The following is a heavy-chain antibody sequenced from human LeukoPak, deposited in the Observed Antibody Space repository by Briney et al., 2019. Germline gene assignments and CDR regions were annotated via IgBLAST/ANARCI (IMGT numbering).Heavy chain of an antibody. CDR1: GGSISSSSYY. V-gene: IGHV4-39*02. D-gene: IGHD6-13*01. J-gene: IGHJ5*02. Sequence: PSETLSLTCTVSGGSISSSSYYWGWIRQPPGKGLEWIGSIYYSGSTYYNPSLKSRVTISVDTSKNQFSLKLSSVTAADTAVYYCAREGESQWNFKQLLQKNWFDPWGQGTLVTVSS. CDR3: AREGESQWNFKQLLQKNWFDP. CDR2: IYYSGST.